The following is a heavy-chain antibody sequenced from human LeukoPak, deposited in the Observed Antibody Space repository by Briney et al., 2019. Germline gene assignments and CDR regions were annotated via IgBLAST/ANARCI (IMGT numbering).Heavy chain of an antibody. Sequence: SETLSLTCTVSGGSISSSSYYWGWIRQPPGKVLEWIGSIYYSGSTYYNPSLKSRVTISVDTSKNQFSLKLSSVTAADTAVYYCARHVGEAAAAYYFDYWGQGTLVTVSS. CDR1: GGSISSSSYY. V-gene: IGHV4-39*01. CDR2: IYYSGST. J-gene: IGHJ4*02. D-gene: IGHD6-13*01. CDR3: ARHVGEAAAAYYFDY.